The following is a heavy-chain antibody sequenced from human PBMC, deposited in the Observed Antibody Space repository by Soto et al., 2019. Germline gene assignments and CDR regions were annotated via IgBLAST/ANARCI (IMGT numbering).Heavy chain of an antibody. J-gene: IGHJ4*02. CDR1: GYNFVDHY. V-gene: IGHV1-2*02. CDR3: ARQINYICDF. CDR2: IDPQNGVA. Sequence: GASVKVSCKASGYNFVDHYIHWLRQTPGQGFEWMGYIDPQNGVARLSQNFKYRVIISADAAVSTAYLQLNSLKASDTAIYYCARQINYICDFWGQGTLVTVSS. D-gene: IGHD1-7*01.